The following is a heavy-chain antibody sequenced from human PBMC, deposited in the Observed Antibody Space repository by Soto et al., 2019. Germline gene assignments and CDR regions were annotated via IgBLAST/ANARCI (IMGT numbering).Heavy chain of an antibody. D-gene: IGHD2-15*01. CDR3: ARGPSPVVAAVGY. J-gene: IGHJ4*02. V-gene: IGHV3-30-3*01. Sequence: WGSLRLSCAASGFTFSSYAMHWVRQAPGKGLEWVAVISYDGNNKYYADSVKGRFTISRDNSKNTLFLQMNSLRAEDTAVYYSARGPSPVVAAVGYWGKGTLVTVS. CDR2: ISYDGNNK. CDR1: GFTFSSYA.